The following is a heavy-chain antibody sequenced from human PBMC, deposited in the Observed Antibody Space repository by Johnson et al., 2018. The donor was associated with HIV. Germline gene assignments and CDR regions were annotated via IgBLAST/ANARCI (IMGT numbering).Heavy chain of an antibody. CDR2: IYYDGRNK. Sequence: VQLVESGGGVAQPGRSLRLSCATSGFTFSSFGMHWVRQAPGKGLEWVAVIYYDGRNKDYADSVKGRFIISRDNSKTTLYLQMNSLKIEDTAGYYCSTGAIVVVAGAMLLPLHDAFDIWGQGTMVTVSS. CDR1: GFTFSSFG. CDR3: STGAIVVVAGAMLLPLHDAFDI. D-gene: IGHD2-21*01. V-gene: IGHV3-33*03. J-gene: IGHJ3*02.